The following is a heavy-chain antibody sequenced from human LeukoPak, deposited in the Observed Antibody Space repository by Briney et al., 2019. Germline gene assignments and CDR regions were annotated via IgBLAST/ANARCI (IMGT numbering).Heavy chain of an antibody. J-gene: IGHJ4*02. Sequence: ASVKVSCKASGYTFTSYDINWVRQATGQGLEWMGWMNPNSGNTGYAQKFQGRVTMTRNTSISTAYMELSSLRSEGTAVYYCARGVGCSGGSCSDYWGQGTLVTVSS. CDR2: MNPNSGNT. V-gene: IGHV1-8*01. CDR3: ARGVGCSGGSCSDY. CDR1: GYTFTSYD. D-gene: IGHD2-15*01.